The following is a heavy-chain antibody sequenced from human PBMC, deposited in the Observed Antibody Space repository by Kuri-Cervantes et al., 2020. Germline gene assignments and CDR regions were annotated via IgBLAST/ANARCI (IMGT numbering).Heavy chain of an antibody. Sequence: SETLSLTCAVSGGSISSSNWWSWVRQPPGKGLEWIGEIYHSGSTNYNPSLKSRVTISVDTSKNQFSLKLSSVTAADTAVYYCARGVYDYVWGSYLPWFDPWGQGTLVTVSS. CDR3: ARGVYDYVWGSYLPWFDP. CDR2: IYHSGST. J-gene: IGHJ5*02. D-gene: IGHD3-16*02. CDR1: GGSISSSNW. V-gene: IGHV4-4*02.